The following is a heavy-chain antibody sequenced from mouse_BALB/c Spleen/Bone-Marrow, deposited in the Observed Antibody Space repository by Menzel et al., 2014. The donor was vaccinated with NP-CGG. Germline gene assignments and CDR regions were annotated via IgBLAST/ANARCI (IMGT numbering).Heavy chain of an antibody. D-gene: IGHD1-1*01. Sequence: EVKLQESGAELVKPGASVKLSCTASGFNIKDTYMHWVKQRPEQGLEWIGRIDPANGNTKYDPKFQGKATITADTSSNTAYLQLSSLTSGDTAVYYCAMYYYGSSLFAYWGQGTLVTVSA. CDR3: AMYYYGSSLFAY. V-gene: IGHV14-3*02. CDR1: GFNIKDTY. J-gene: IGHJ3*01. CDR2: IDPANGNT.